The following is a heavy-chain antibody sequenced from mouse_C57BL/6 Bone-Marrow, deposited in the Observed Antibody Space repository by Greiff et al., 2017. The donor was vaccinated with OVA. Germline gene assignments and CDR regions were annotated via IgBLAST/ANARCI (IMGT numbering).Heavy chain of an antibody. J-gene: IGHJ2*01. CDR2: IDPSDSYT. CDR3: ASIYDGYYSYFDY. V-gene: IGHV1-69*01. CDR1: GYTFTSYW. Sequence: QVQLQQPGAELVMPGASVKLSCKASGYTFTSYWMHWVKQRPGQGLEWIGEIDPSDSYTNYNKKFKGKSTLTVDKSSSTAYMQLSSLTSEDSAVSYCASIYDGYYSYFDYWGQGTTLTVSS. D-gene: IGHD2-3*01.